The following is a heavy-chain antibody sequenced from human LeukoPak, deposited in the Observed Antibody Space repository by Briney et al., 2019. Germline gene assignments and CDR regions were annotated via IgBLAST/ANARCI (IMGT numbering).Heavy chain of an antibody. CDR2: IGTAGDT. Sequence: GGSLRLSCAASGFTFSSYDMHWVRQATGKGLEWVSAIGTAGDTYYPGSVKGRFTISRENAKNSLYLQMNSLRAGDTAVYYCARGEVAAAGGYYYYGMDVRGQGTTVTVSS. V-gene: IGHV3-13*01. J-gene: IGHJ6*02. D-gene: IGHD6-13*01. CDR3: ARGEVAAAGGYYYYGMDV. CDR1: GFTFSSYD.